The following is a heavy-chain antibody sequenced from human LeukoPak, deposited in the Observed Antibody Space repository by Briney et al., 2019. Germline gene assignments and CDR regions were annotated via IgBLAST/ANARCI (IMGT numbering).Heavy chain of an antibody. J-gene: IGHJ4*02. CDR3: ARVESYSSGWLFDY. Sequence: SETLSLTCTVSGGSISSYYWRWIRQPPGKGLEWIGYIYYSGSTNYNPSLKSRVTISVDTSKNQFSLKLSSVTAADTAVYYCARVESYSSGWLFDYWGQGTLVTVSS. V-gene: IGHV4-59*01. D-gene: IGHD6-19*01. CDR2: IYYSGST. CDR1: GGSISSYY.